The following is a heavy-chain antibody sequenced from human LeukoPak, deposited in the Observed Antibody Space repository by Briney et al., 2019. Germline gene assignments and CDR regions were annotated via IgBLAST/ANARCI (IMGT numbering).Heavy chain of an antibody. J-gene: IGHJ5*02. CDR1: GGSFSGYY. D-gene: IGHD2-2*01. CDR2: INHSGST. Sequence: SETLSLTCAVYGGSFSGYYWSWIRQPPGKGLEWIGEINHSGSTNYNPSLKSRVTISVDTSKNQFSLKLSSVTAADTAVYYCARGPDIVVVPAASGVWFDPWDQGTLVTVSS. CDR3: ARGPDIVVVPAASGVWFDP. V-gene: IGHV4-34*01.